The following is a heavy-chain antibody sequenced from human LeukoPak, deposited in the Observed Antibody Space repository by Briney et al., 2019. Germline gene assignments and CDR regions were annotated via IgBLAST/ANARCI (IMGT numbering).Heavy chain of an antibody. Sequence: GGSLRLSCAASGFTLSSYAMSWVRQAPGKGLEWVSAISDSGNTYHADSVKGRFTISRDSSKKTLFLQMTRMRPEDAAVYYCAKAPVTTCRGAYCYPFDYWGEGSLVTVSS. J-gene: IGHJ4*02. D-gene: IGHD2-21*01. CDR2: ISDSGNT. CDR3: AKAPVTTCRGAYCYPFDY. CDR1: GFTLSSYA. V-gene: IGHV3-23*01.